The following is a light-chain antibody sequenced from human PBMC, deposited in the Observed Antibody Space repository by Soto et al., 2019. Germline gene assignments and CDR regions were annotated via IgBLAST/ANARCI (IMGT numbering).Light chain of an antibody. CDR1: QSINSY. J-gene: IGKJ1*01. Sequence: DIQMTQSPSSLSASVGDRVTITCRASQSINSYLNWYQQRPGKAPELLIYGASSLQSGVPSRFSGSGSGTDFTLTISSLQPEDFASYYCQQSYSAHRTFGQGTKVEIK. CDR3: QQSYSAHRT. CDR2: GAS. V-gene: IGKV1-39*01.